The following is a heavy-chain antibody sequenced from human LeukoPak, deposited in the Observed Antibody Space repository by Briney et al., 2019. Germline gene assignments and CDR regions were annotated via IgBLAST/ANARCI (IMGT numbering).Heavy chain of an antibody. Sequence: GSVKVSCKASGYTFTGYYMHWVRQAPGQGLEWMGWINPNSGGTNYAQKFQGRVTMTRDTSISTAYMELSRLRSVDTAVYYCARVGRSSSWYRYWFDPWGQGTLVTVSS. J-gene: IGHJ5*02. CDR1: GYTFTGYY. CDR2: INPNSGGT. V-gene: IGHV1-2*02. CDR3: ARVGRSSSWYRYWFDP. D-gene: IGHD6-13*01.